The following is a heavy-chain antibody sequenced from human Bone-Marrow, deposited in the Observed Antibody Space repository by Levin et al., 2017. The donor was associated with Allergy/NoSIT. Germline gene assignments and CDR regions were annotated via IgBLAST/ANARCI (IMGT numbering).Heavy chain of an antibody. V-gene: IGHV3-53*01. Sequence: LSLTCAASGFNVNNNYMSWVRQAPGKGLEWVSVIYYGGDTYYADSVMGRFTISRDTSKNTLNLQMNSLRAEDTAVYYCARSTMIRGVSGGAFDLWGQGTMLTVSS. CDR2: IYYGGDT. CDR1: GFNVNNNY. J-gene: IGHJ3*01. D-gene: IGHD3-10*01. CDR3: ARSTMIRGVSGGAFDL.